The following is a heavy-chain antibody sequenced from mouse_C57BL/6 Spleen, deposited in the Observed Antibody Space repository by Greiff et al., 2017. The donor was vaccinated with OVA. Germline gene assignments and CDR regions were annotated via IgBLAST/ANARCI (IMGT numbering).Heavy chain of an antibody. J-gene: IGHJ4*01. CDR1: GYTFTDYY. Sequence: VQLQQSGPELVKPGASVKISCKASGYTFTDYYMNWVKQSHGKSLEWIGDINPNNGGTSYKQKFKGKATLTVDKSSSTAYMELRSLTSEDAAVYYCARPGYSVYYAMDYWGQGTSVTVSS. D-gene: IGHD2-3*01. CDR2: INPNNGGT. V-gene: IGHV1-26*01. CDR3: ARPGYSVYYAMDY.